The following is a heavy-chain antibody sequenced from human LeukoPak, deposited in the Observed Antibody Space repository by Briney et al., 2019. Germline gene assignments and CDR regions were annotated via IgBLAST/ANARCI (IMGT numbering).Heavy chain of an antibody. CDR2: MNPNNGNT. CDR1: GYTFTSYD. V-gene: IGHV1-8*01. D-gene: IGHD3-3*01. J-gene: IGHJ5*02. Sequence: GASVRVSCRASGYTFTSYDINWVRQAPGQGLEWMGWMNPNNGNTGYAQKFKDRVILTRNTSTKTAYMELSSLRFEDTAVYYCARGQVGVGRLSTFGVVHPTWFDHWGQGTLVTVSS. CDR3: ARGQVGVGRLSTFGVVHPTWFDH.